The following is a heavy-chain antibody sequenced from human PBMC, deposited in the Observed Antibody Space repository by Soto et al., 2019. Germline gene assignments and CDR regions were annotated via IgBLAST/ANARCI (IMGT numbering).Heavy chain of an antibody. D-gene: IGHD3-22*01. CDR1: GGSFSGYY. CDR2: INHSGST. J-gene: IGHJ4*02. V-gene: IGHV4-34*01. CDR3: ARRGSGYYLDY. Sequence: QVQLQQWGAGLLKPSETLSLTCAVYGGSFSGYYWSWIRQPPGKGLEWIGEINHSGSTNYNPSLKSRVTISVDTSKTQFSLKLSSVTAADTAVYYCARRGSGYYLDYWGQGTLVTVSS.